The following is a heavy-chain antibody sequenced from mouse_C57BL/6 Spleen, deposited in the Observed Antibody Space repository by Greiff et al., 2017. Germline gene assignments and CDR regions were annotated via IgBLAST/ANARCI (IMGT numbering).Heavy chain of an antibody. CDR3: AREEAMTVRGYFDY. CDR2: IHPNSGST. CDR1: GYTFTSYW. J-gene: IGHJ2*01. V-gene: IGHV1-64*01. D-gene: IGHD2-3*01. Sequence: QVQLQQPGAELVKPGASVKLSCKASGYTFTSYWMHWVKQRPGQGLEWIGMIHPNSGSTNYNEKFKSKATLTVDKSSSTAYMQLSSLTSEDSAVYYCAREEAMTVRGYFDYWGQGTTLTVSS.